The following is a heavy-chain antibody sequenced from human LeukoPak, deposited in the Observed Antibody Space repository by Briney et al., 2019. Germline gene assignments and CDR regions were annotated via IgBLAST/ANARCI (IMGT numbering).Heavy chain of an antibody. CDR2: IITSGSTI. CDR3: ARRRTPDYGMDV. J-gene: IGHJ6*02. CDR1: GFTFSNYS. Sequence: GGSLRLSCAASGFTFSNYSMSWIRQAPGKGLEWVSYIITSGSTINYADSVKGRFTISRDNAKNSLYLQMNSLRAEDTAVYYCARRRTPDYGMDVWGQGNTVTVSS. V-gene: IGHV3-11*01.